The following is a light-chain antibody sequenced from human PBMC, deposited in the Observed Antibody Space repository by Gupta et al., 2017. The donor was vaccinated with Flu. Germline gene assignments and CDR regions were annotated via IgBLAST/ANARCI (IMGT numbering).Light chain of an antibody. Sequence: QSVLTQPPSVSAAPGQKVTISCSGSSSNIGSHYVSWYQQAPGTAPKLLIYEDNKRPSGIPDRFSASKSGTSATLDITGRQTGDEADYYCGTRDSTLSASFGTGTKVTVL. J-gene: IGLJ1*01. V-gene: IGLV1-51*01. CDR2: EDN. CDR3: GTRDSTLSAS. CDR1: SSNIGSHY.